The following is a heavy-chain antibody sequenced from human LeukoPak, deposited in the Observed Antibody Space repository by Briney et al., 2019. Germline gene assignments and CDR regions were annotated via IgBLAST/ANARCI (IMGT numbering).Heavy chain of an antibody. D-gene: IGHD2-2*01. Sequence: SETLSLTCTVSGGSISSYYWSWIRQPPGKGLEWIGYIYYSGSTNYNPSLKSRVTISVDTSKNQFSLKLSSVTAADTAVYYCARAPAYCSSTSCYAGGIDYWGQGTLATVSS. CDR2: IYYSGST. J-gene: IGHJ4*02. CDR3: ARAPAYCSSTSCYAGGIDY. V-gene: IGHV4-59*01. CDR1: GGSISSYY.